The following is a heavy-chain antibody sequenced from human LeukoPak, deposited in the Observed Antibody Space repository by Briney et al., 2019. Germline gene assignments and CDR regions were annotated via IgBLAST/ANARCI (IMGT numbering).Heavy chain of an antibody. D-gene: IGHD3-22*01. J-gene: IGHJ6*02. V-gene: IGHV3-48*02. CDR1: GFAFNSYN. CDR2: IGSSGSPT. CDR3: ARRPYSDSSGRLSDV. Sequence: PGGSLRLSCAASGFAFNSYNMNWVRQAPGKGLEWISYIGSSGSPTHYAGSVRGRFTISRDNAKNSLYLQMNSLRDEDTAVYYCARRPYSDSSGRLSDVWGQGTTVTVSS.